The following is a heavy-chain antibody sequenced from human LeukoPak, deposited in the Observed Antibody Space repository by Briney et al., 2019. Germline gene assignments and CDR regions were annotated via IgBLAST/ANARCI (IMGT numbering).Heavy chain of an antibody. Sequence: SVKVSCTASGCTFSSYAISWVRQAPGQGLEWMGRIIPIFGIANYAQKFQGRVTITADKSTSTAYMELSSLRSEDTAVYYCAFEAYGGPTPGNYWGQGTLVTVSS. D-gene: IGHD4-23*01. J-gene: IGHJ4*02. CDR3: AFEAYGGPTPGNY. CDR1: GCTFSSYA. V-gene: IGHV1-69*04. CDR2: IIPIFGIA.